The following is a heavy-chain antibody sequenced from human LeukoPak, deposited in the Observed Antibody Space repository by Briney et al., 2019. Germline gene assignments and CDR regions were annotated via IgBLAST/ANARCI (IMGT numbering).Heavy chain of an antibody. CDR1: GYTFTSYA. Sequence: ASVKVSCKASGYTFTSYAMNWVRQAPGQGLEWMGWINTNTGNPTYAQGFTGRFVFSLDTSVSTAYLQISSPKAEDTAVYYCAITEGTSWGYYDSSGYYYWGQGTLVTVSS. CDR2: INTNTGNP. V-gene: IGHV7-4-1*02. CDR3: AITEGTSWGYYDSSGYYY. D-gene: IGHD3-22*01. J-gene: IGHJ4*02.